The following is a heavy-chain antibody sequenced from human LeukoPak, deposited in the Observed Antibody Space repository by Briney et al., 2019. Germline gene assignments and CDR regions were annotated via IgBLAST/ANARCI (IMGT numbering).Heavy chain of an antibody. V-gene: IGHV3-30*18. Sequence: PGGSLRLSCAASGFTFSNYGMLWVRQAPGKGLDWVAVVPYDGSDKHYADSVKGRFTISRDNSKNTLYLQLNSLRGDDTAVYYCANRFCTSSGCGVAYWGQGTLVTVSS. CDR2: VPYDGSDK. CDR1: GFTFSNYG. D-gene: IGHD2-2*01. J-gene: IGHJ4*02. CDR3: ANRFCTSSGCGVAY.